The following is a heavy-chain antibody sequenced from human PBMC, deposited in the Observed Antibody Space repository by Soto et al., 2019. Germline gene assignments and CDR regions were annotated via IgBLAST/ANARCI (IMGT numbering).Heavy chain of an antibody. J-gene: IGHJ4*02. D-gene: IGHD6-19*01. CDR1: GGSISGSY. V-gene: IGHV4-59*01. CDR2: VYYTGST. CDR3: ARSVAVPGENIDY. Sequence: SETLSLTCSVSGGSISGSYWSWIRQSPGKGLEWLGYVYYTGSTNYSPSLRSRVSISVDTSKNEFSLGLSSVTAAETAVYFCARSVAVPGENIDYWGQGNHVTVSS.